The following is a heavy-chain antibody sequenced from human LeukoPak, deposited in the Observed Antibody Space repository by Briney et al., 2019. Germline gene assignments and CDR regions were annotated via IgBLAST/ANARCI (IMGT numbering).Heavy chain of an antibody. V-gene: IGHV4-59*01. CDR3: ARGSSGWYARIDY. CDR2: IYYSGST. J-gene: IGHJ4*02. Sequence: ASETLSLTCTVSGGSISIYYWSWIRQPPGKGLEWIGYIYYSGSTNYNPSLKSRVTISVDTSKNQFSLKLSSVTAADTAVYYCARGSSGWYARIDYWGQGTLVTVSS. D-gene: IGHD6-19*01. CDR1: GGSISIYY.